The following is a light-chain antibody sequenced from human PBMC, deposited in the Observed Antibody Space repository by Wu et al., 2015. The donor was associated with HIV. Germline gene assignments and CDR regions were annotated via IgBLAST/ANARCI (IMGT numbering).Light chain of an antibody. V-gene: IGKV3-20*01. J-gene: IGKJ1*01. CDR2: AAS. CDR1: QSVNSIY. CDR3: QQYGSSPPWT. Sequence: EVVLTQSPGTLSLSPGERATLSCRASQSVNSIYLAWYQQKPGQTPRLLIYAASSRATGIPDRFSGSGSGTDFTLTISRLEPEDFAVYYCQQYGSSPPWTFGQGPKVEI.